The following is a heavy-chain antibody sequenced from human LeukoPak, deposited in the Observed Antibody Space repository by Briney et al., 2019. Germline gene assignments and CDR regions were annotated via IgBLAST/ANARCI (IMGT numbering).Heavy chain of an antibody. Sequence: ASVKVSCKASGGTFSSYAISWVRQAPGQGLEWMGGIIPIFGTVNYAQKFQGRVTITADESTTTAYMELSSLRFEDTAVYYCARGGGSPDYYYYYMDVWGKGTTVTVSS. V-gene: IGHV1-69*13. D-gene: IGHD3-10*01. CDR1: GGTFSSYA. CDR3: ARGGGSPDYYYYYMDV. CDR2: IIPIFGTV. J-gene: IGHJ6*03.